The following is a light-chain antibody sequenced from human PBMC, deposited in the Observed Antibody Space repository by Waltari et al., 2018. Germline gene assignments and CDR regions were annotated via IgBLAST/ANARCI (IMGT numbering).Light chain of an antibody. J-gene: IGLJ3*02. CDR2: DVS. V-gene: IGLV2-14*03. Sequence: QSALPQPASVSGSPGPSITLSCPGTSTDVDFYNFVSWYQQHPGKAPRLMIYDVSNRPSGVSNRFSGSKSGNTASLTISGLQAEDEADYYCTSSSTSTTRVFGGGTKLTVL. CDR1: STDVDFYNF. CDR3: TSSSTSTTRV.